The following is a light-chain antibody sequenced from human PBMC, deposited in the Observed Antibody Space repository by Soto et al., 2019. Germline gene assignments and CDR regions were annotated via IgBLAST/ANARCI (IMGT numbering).Light chain of an antibody. CDR1: SSDVGGYDS. CDR3: NSYTSSSTL. V-gene: IGLV2-14*03. CDR2: DVS. Sequence: QSALTQPASVSGSPGQSITISCTGTSSDVGGYDSVSWYQLHPGKAPKLMIYDVSNRPSGVSNRFSGSKSGNTASLTISGLQAEDEADYYCNSYTSSSTLFGGGTQLTVL. J-gene: IGLJ7*01.